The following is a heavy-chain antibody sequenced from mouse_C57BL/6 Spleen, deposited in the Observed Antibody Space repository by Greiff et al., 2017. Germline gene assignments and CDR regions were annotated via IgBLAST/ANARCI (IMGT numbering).Heavy chain of an antibody. V-gene: IGHV1-15*01. Sequence: LVESGAELVRPGASVTLSCKASGYTFTDYEMHWVKQTPVHGLEWIGAIDPETGGTAYNQKFKGKAILTADKSSSTAYMELRSLTSEDSAVYYCTRSDYGLYFDYWGQGTTLTVSS. CDR1: GYTFTDYE. CDR3: TRSDYGLYFDY. D-gene: IGHD1-1*01. J-gene: IGHJ2*01. CDR2: IDPETGGT.